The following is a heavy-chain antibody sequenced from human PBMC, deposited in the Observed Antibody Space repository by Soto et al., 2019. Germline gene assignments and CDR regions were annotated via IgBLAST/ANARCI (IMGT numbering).Heavy chain of an antibody. J-gene: IGHJ6*02. Sequence: QVQLVQSGAEVKKPGSSVKVSCKASGGTFSSYAISWVRQAPGQGLEWMGGIIPIFGTANYAQKFQGRVTITADESTGIAYMELNSRRSKDEDVYYCARVPDFLDPMVRGVDEEAIYYYGIDVWGQGTTVTVSS. D-gene: IGHD3-10*01. CDR2: IIPIFGTA. CDR1: GGTFSSYA. V-gene: IGHV1-69*01. CDR3: ARVPDFLDPMVRGVDEEAIYYYGIDV.